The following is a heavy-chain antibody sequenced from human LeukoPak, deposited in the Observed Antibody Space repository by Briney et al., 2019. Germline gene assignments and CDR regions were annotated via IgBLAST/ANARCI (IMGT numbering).Heavy chain of an antibody. D-gene: IGHD2-15*01. CDR2: ISAYNGNT. CDR3: ARAGSQGYNWFDP. J-gene: IGHJ5*02. CDR1: GYSFTTYA. Sequence: ASVKVSCKASGYSFTTYALNWVRQAPGQGLEWMGWISAYNGNTNYAQKLQGRVTMTTDTSTSTAYMELRSLRSDDTAVYYCARAGSQGYNWFDPWGQGTLVTVSS. V-gene: IGHV1-18*01.